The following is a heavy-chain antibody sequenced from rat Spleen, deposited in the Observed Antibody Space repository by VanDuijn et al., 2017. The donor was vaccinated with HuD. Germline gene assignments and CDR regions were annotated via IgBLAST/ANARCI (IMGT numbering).Heavy chain of an antibody. CDR3: ARGGFFRY. CDR2: IAYDGVTT. CDR1: GFTFSSYG. V-gene: IGHV5-29*01. D-gene: IGHD1-6*01. J-gene: IGHJ2*01. Sequence: EVQLVESGGGLVQPGRSLKLSCEASGFTFSSYGMAWVRQTPTRGLEWVATIAYDGVTTYYRDSVKGRFTISRDNAKSTLYLQVDSLRSEDTATYFCARGGFFRYWGQGVMVTVSS.